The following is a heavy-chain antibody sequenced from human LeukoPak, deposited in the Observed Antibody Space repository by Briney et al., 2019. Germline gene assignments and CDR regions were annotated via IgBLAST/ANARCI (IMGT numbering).Heavy chain of an antibody. D-gene: IGHD3-22*01. CDR1: GGSISSGGYY. Sequence: SETLSLTCTVSGGSISSGGYYWSWIRQHPGKGLEWIGYIYYSGSTYYNPSLKSRVTISVDTSKNQFSLKLSSVTAADTAVYYCARDRGNYYDSSFDYWGQGTLVTVSS. CDR2: IYYSGST. CDR3: ARDRGNYYDSSFDY. V-gene: IGHV4-31*03. J-gene: IGHJ4*02.